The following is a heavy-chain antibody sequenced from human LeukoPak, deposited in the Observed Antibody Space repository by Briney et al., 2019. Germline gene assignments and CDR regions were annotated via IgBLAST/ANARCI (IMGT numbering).Heavy chain of an antibody. CDR3: ARDRSSSWEDYFDY. Sequence: GGSLRLSCAASGFTLSSYSMNWVRQAPGKGLEWVSSISRSSAYIYYADSVKGRFTISRDNAKNSLYLQMNSLRAEDTAVYYCARDRSSSWEDYFDYWGQGTLVTV. D-gene: IGHD6-13*01. CDR2: ISRSSAYI. CDR1: GFTLSSYS. J-gene: IGHJ4*02. V-gene: IGHV3-21*01.